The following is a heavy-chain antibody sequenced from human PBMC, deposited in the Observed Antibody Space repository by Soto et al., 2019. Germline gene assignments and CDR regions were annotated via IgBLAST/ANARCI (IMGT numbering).Heavy chain of an antibody. J-gene: IGHJ5*02. CDR3: AKPGYCSGGSCPGNWFDP. CDR1: GFTFSSYG. Sequence: QVQLVESGGGVVQPGRSLRLSCAASGFTFSSYGMHWVRQAPGKGLEWVAVISYDGSNKYYADSVKGRFTISRDNSKNTLYLQMNSRRAEDTAVYYCAKPGYCSGGSCPGNWFDPWGQGTLVTVSS. D-gene: IGHD2-15*01. CDR2: ISYDGSNK. V-gene: IGHV3-30*18.